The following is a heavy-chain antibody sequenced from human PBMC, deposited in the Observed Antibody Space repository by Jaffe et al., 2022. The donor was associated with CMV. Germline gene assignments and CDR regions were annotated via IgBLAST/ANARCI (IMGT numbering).Heavy chain of an antibody. V-gene: IGHV3-7*03. CDR3: ARAGDIVVVVAADDAFDI. D-gene: IGHD2-15*01. CDR1: GFTFSSYW. J-gene: IGHJ3*02. CDR2: IKQDGSEK. Sequence: EVQLVESGGGLVQPGGSLRLSCAASGFTFSSYWMSWVRQAPGKGLEWVANIKQDGSEKYYVDSVKGRFTISRDNAKNSLYLQMNSLRAEDTAVYYCARAGDIVVVVAADDAFDIWGQGTMVTVSS.